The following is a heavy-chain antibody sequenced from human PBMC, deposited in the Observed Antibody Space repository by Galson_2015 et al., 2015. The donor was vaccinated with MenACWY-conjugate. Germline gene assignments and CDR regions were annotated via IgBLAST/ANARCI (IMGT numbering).Heavy chain of an antibody. CDR3: SRVFDSSGYHGYYYYVMDV. CDR2: IRSRAYGGTT. V-gene: IGHV3-49*03. D-gene: IGHD3-22*01. J-gene: IGHJ6*02. Sequence: SLRLSCAASRFTFGDYAMSWFRQAPGKGLEWVAFIRSRAYGGTTEYAASVKGRFIISRDDFKSNAYLHMNSLKTEDTGVYYCSRVFDSSGYHGYYYYVMDVWGQGTTVTVSS. CDR1: RFTFGDYA.